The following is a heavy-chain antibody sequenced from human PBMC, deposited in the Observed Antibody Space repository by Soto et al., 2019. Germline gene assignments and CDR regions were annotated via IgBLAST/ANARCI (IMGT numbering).Heavy chain of an antibody. Sequence: GGSLRLSSAASRFTFTTYAMNWVRQAPGKGLEWVALMSSDGTNEHYADSVRGRFTVSRDNSRNTLFLQMNNLRTDDTAVYYCARCGYSSGWYCYFDFWGLGTLVTISS. V-gene: IGHV3-30-3*01. CDR1: RFTFTTYA. J-gene: IGHJ4*02. D-gene: IGHD6-19*01. CDR2: MSSDGTNE. CDR3: ARCGYSSGWYCYFDF.